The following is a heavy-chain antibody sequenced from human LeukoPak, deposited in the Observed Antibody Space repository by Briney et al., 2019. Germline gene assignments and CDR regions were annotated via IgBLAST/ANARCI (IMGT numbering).Heavy chain of an antibody. CDR1: GFTFSSYG. V-gene: IGHV3-30*18. J-gene: IGHJ4*02. CDR2: ISYDGSNK. D-gene: IGHD3-22*01. Sequence: GRSLRLSCAASGFTFSSYGMHWVRQAPGKGLEWVAVISYDGSNKYYADSVKGRFTISRDNSKNTLYLQMNSLRAEDTAVYYCAKNYYDSSGSFFDYWGQGTLVTVSS. CDR3: AKNYYDSSGSFFDY.